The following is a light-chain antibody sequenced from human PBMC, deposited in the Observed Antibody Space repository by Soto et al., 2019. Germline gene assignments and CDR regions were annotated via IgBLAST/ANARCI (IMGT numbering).Light chain of an antibody. CDR2: DAS. CDR3: QQYIDWPPEPT. Sequence: EIVMTQSPATLSVSPGERATLSCRASQSVSSNLAWYQQKPGQPPRLLIYDASTRATGIPARFSGSGSGTEFTLTISSLQSEDFAVYYCQQYIDWPPEPTFGGGTKVEIK. V-gene: IGKV3D-15*01. J-gene: IGKJ4*01. CDR1: QSVSSN.